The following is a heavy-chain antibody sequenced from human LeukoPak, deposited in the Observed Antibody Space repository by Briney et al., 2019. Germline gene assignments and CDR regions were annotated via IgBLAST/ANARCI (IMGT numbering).Heavy chain of an antibody. CDR1: GGTFSSYA. D-gene: IGHD5-24*01. J-gene: IGHJ4*02. V-gene: IGHV1-18*01. Sequence: GASVKVSCKASGGTFSSYAISWVRQAPGQGLEWMGWISAYNGNTNYAQKLQGRVTMTTDTSTSTAYMELRSLRSDDTAVYYCARVRRTRWLHSFDYWGQGTLVTVSS. CDR2: ISAYNGNT. CDR3: ARVRRTRWLHSFDY.